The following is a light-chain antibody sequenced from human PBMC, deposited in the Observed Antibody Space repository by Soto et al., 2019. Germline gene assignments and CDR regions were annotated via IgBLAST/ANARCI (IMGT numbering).Light chain of an antibody. Sequence: DIQMTQSPSTLSASVGDRVTITCRASQSISSWLAWYQQKPGKAPKLLIYKASSLESGVPSRFSGSGSGTEFTLTISSLQPDDFATYYCQQYNSYSTFGQGTTV. CDR2: KAS. CDR1: QSISSW. CDR3: QQYNSYST. J-gene: IGKJ1*01. V-gene: IGKV1-5*03.